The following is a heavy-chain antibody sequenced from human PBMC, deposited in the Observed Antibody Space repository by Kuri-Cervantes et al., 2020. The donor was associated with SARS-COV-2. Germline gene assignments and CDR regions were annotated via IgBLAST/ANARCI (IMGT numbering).Heavy chain of an antibody. Sequence: GESLKISCAASGFTFSSYGMHWVRQAPGKGLEWVAVISYDGSNKDYTASVKGRFTISRDNSQNTLYLQMKSLRTEDTALYYCARGRLGVHDSWGQGTLVTVSS. V-gene: IGHV3-30*03. CDR3: ARGRLGVHDS. J-gene: IGHJ4*02. CDR1: GFTFSSYG. CDR2: ISYDGSNK. D-gene: IGHD2-8*01.